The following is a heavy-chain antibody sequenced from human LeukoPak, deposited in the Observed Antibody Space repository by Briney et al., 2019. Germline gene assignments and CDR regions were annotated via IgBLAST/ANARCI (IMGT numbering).Heavy chain of an antibody. V-gene: IGHV4-30-4*01. CDR3: ARDGNGYSYGYDV. D-gene: IGHD5-18*01. CDR2: IYYSGST. Sequence: SETLSLTCTVSGGSISSGDYYWSWIRQPPGKGLEWIGYIYYSGSTYYNPSLKSRVTISVDTSKNQFSLKLSSVTAADTAVYYCARDGNGYSYGYDVWGQRTLVTVSS. J-gene: IGHJ4*02. CDR1: GGSISSGDYY.